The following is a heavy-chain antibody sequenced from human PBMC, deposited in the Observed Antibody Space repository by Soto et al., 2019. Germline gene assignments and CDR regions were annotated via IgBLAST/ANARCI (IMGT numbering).Heavy chain of an antibody. J-gene: IGHJ5*02. Sequence: GGSLRLSCAASGFTVSSNFMSWVRQAPGKGLEWVSVLYSGGGTYYADSVKGRFTISRDDSKNTLHLQMNSLRADDTAIYYCARVNPPYPWGQGSLVTVSS. CDR1: GFTVSSNF. V-gene: IGHV3-53*01. CDR2: LYSGGGT. CDR3: ARVNPPYP.